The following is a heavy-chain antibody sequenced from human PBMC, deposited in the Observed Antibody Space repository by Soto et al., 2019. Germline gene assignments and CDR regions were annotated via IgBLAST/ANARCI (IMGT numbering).Heavy chain of an antibody. CDR3: VPGKASAVILSS. CDR2: IYYSGST. J-gene: IGHJ4*02. V-gene: IGHV4-31*01. D-gene: IGHD3-16*02. Sequence: SATXSLTCTFFGDPIIIGCYYLGWIRQHAGTGLEWIGYIYYSGSTYYNPSLKSLVTISLDTSKNQFSLSLSSVTAADTAIYYCVPGKASAVILSSWGKGTLAT. CDR1: GDPIIIGCYY.